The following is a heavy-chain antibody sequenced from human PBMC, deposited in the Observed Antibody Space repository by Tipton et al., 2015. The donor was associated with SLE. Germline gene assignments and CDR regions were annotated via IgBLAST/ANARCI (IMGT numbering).Heavy chain of an antibody. CDR2: IYHTGIA. J-gene: IGHJ5*02. V-gene: IGHV4-59*01. CDR3: ASEPHP. Sequence: TLSLTCTVSGGSIGRYFWSWIRQPPGKGLEWIGCIYHTGIAYYNPSLKSRVTISVDTSKNQFSLKLTSLTAAVTAFYYCASEPHPWGQGALATGSS. CDR1: GGSIGRYF.